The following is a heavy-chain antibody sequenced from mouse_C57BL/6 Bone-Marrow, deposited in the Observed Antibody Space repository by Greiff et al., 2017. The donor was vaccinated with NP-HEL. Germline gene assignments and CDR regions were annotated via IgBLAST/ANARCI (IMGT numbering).Heavy chain of an antibody. Sequence: VQLQQSGPELVKPGASVKISCKASGYSFTDYNMNWVKQSTGKSLEWIGVINPNYGTTSSNQKFKGKATLTVDKSSSTAYMKLNSLTSEDAAVYYCGRSQGPFDYWGRGTALTVSA. CDR2: INPNYGTT. J-gene: IGHJ2*01. D-gene: IGHD3-1*01. V-gene: IGHV1-39*01. CDR1: GYSFTDYN. CDR3: GRSQGPFDY.